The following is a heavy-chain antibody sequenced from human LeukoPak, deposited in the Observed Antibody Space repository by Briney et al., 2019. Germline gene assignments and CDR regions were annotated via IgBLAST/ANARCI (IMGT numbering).Heavy chain of an antibody. CDR1: GGSISSSSYY. CDR3: ARGKLWFGELSIHPKYYYYMDV. V-gene: IGHV4-39*07. J-gene: IGHJ6*03. Sequence: SETLSLTCTVSGGSISSSSYYWGWIRQPPGKGLEWIGRIYTSGSTNYNPSLKSRVTISVDTSKNQFSLKLSSVTAADTAVYYCARGKLWFGELSIHPKYYYYMDVWGKGTTVTVSS. CDR2: IYTSGST. D-gene: IGHD3-10*01.